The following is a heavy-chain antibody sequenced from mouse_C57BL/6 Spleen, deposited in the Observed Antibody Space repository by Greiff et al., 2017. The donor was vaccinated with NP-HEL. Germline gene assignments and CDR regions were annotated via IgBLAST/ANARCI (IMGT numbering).Heavy chain of an antibody. CDR2: IDPNSGGT. J-gene: IGHJ1*03. CDR3: AREGWDVDWYFDV. V-gene: IGHV1-72*01. CDR1: GYTFTSYW. D-gene: IGHD3-3*01. Sequence: QVQLQQPGAELVKPGASVELSCKASGYTFTSYWMHWVKQRPGRGLEWIGRIDPNSGGTKYNEKFKSTATLTVDKPSSTAYMQLSSRTSEDAAVYYCAREGWDVDWYFDVWGTGTTVTVSS.